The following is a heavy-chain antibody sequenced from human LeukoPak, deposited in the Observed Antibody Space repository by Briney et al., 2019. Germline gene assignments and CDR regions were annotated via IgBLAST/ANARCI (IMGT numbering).Heavy chain of an antibody. Sequence: GGSLRLSCAASEFTFSTYWMSWVRQATGQGLEWAADIKQDGSEKYYVDSVKGRFTISRQNAKNSLFLQMNSLRAEDTAVYYCARHRSGGSQDDAFDIWGQGTMVTVSS. CDR1: EFTFSTYW. D-gene: IGHD2-15*01. CDR2: IKQDGSEK. V-gene: IGHV3-7*01. J-gene: IGHJ3*02. CDR3: ARHRSGGSQDDAFDI.